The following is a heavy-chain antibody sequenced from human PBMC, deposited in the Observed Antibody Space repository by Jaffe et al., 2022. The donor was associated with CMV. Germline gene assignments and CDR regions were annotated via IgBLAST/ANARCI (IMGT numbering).Heavy chain of an antibody. CDR2: INPSGGST. Sequence: QVQLVQSGAEVKKPGASVKVSCKASGYTFTSYYMHWVRQAPGQGLEWMGIINPSGGSTSYAQKFQGRVTMTRDTSTSTVYMELSSLRSEDTAVYYCARDTGAGVRGRGYGMDVWGQGTTVTVSS. J-gene: IGHJ6*02. CDR1: GYTFTSYY. V-gene: IGHV1-46*01. D-gene: IGHD3-10*01. CDR3: ARDTGAGVRGRGYGMDV.